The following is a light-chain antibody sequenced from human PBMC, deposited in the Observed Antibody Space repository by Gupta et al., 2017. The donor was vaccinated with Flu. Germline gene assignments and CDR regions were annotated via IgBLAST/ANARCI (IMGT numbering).Light chain of an antibody. CDR1: SSNIGNDF. CDR2: ENT. V-gene: IGLV1-51*01. CDR3: GTWDASLDGGV. J-gene: IGLJ2*01. Sequence: QSVLTQPPPVSAAPGQNVTISCSGSSSNIGNDFVSWYQQFPGTAPKLLIYENTKRDSGIPARFSGSKSGTSATMGITGLQTGDEAEYFCGTWDASLDGGVFGGGTKLTVL.